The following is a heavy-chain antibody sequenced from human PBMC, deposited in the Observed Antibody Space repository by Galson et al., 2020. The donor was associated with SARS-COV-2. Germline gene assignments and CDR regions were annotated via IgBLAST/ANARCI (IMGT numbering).Heavy chain of an antibody. CDR3: ARHLESPHDYGDYVGTFDY. CDR2: IYPGDSDT. V-gene: IGHV5-51*01. Sequence: GESLKISCKGSGYSFTSYWIGWVRQMPGKGLEWMGIIYPGDSDTRYSPSFQGQVTISADKSISTAYLQWSSLKALDTAMYYCARHLESPHDYGDYVGTFDYWGQGTLVTVSS. CDR1: GYSFTSYW. D-gene: IGHD4-17*01. J-gene: IGHJ4*02.